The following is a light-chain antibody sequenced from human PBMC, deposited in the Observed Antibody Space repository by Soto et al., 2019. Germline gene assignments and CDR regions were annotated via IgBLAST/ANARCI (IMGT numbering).Light chain of an antibody. CDR2: GAS. J-gene: IGKJ5*01. CDR1: QSVSTN. V-gene: IGKV3D-15*01. Sequence: ETVRTQSPATLSVSPGERATLSCRASQSVSTNLTWYQQKPGQAPRLLIYGASTRATGIPPRFSGSGSGTDFTLTISSLEPEDSAVYYCQQRHMWPITFGQGTRLEIK. CDR3: QQRHMWPIT.